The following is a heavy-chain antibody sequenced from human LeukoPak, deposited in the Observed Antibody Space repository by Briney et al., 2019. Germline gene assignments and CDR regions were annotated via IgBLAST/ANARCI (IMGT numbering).Heavy chain of an antibody. CDR1: GYTLTELS. CDR2: INPSGGST. J-gene: IGHJ4*02. V-gene: IGHV1-46*01. Sequence: ASVKVSCKVSGYTLTELSMHWVRQAPGKGLEWMGIINPSGGSTSYAQKFQGRVTMTRDTSTSTVYMELSSLRSEDTAVYYCAVVVVAATSFDYWGQGTLVTVSS. D-gene: IGHD2-15*01. CDR3: AVVVVAATSFDY.